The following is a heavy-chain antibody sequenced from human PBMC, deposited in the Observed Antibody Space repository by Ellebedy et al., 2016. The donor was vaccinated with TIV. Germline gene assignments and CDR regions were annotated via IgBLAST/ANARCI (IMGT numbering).Heavy chain of an antibody. CDR2: IYYSGST. Sequence: SETLSLXXTVSGGSISSYYWSWIRQPPGKGLEWIGYIYYSGSTNYNPSLKSRVTISVDTSKNQFSLKLSSVTAADTAVYYCAREDDGESYYYYYMDVWGKGTTVTVSS. CDR1: GGSISSYY. CDR3: AREDDGESYYYYYMDV. V-gene: IGHV4-59*01. J-gene: IGHJ6*03. D-gene: IGHD4-17*01.